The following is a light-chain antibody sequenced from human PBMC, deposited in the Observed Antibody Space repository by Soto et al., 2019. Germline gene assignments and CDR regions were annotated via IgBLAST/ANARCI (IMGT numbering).Light chain of an antibody. CDR3: QQRYNTPLT. CDR1: QSISNY. Sequence: DIQMTQSPSSLSASVGDRVTITCRASQSISNYLNWYQQKPGKVPKLLISAASSLQSGVPSRFTGSGSGSDFTLTISSLQREDFATYFCQQRYNTPLTFGGGTKVDI. V-gene: IGKV1-39*01. CDR2: AAS. J-gene: IGKJ4*01.